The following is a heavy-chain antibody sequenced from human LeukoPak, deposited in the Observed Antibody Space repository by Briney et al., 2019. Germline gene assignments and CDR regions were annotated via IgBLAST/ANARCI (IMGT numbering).Heavy chain of an antibody. CDR3: ARGGTSGSLPGASRNYFDY. CDR1: GYTFTSYG. D-gene: IGHD1-26*01. Sequence: ASVKVSCKASGYTFTSYGTSWVRQAPGQGLEWMGWISAYNGNTNYAQKLQGGVTMTTDTSTSTAYMELRSLRSDDTAVYYCARGGTSGSLPGASRNYFDYWGQGTLVTVSS. J-gene: IGHJ4*02. CDR2: ISAYNGNT. V-gene: IGHV1-18*01.